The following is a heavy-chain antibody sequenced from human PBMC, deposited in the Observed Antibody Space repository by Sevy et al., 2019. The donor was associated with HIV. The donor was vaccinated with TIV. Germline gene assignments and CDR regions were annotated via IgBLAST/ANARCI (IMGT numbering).Heavy chain of an antibody. Sequence: ASVKVSCKATEYTFIEYYIHWVRLAPGQGLEWMGWINPKRGGANYAQSFQGRVTMTRDTSLNTIYMQLTSLRGDDTAVYYCAREEIGYCMDVWGQGTAVTVSS. CDR2: INPKRGGA. CDR1: EYTFIEYY. CDR3: AREEIGYCMDV. J-gene: IGHJ6*02. V-gene: IGHV1-2*02.